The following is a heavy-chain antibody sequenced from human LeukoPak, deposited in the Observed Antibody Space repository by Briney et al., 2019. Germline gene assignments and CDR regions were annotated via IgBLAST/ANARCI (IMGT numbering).Heavy chain of an antibody. CDR3: GREAPSSSWSFDY. V-gene: IGHV1-3*01. CDR1: GYTFTTYA. Sequence: ASVKVSCKASGYTFTTYALHWVRQAPGQRLEWMGWITAGNGNTKYSQKLQGRVTIIGDKSTSTAYMELSSLTFEDTAVYYCGREAPSSSWSFDYRGQGTLVTVFS. D-gene: IGHD6-13*01. J-gene: IGHJ4*02. CDR2: ITAGNGNT.